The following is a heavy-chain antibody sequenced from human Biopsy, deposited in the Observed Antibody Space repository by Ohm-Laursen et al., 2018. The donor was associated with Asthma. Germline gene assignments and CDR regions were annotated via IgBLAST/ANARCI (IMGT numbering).Heavy chain of an antibody. D-gene: IGHD1-26*01. CDR1: GFTFSNYG. J-gene: IGHJ4*02. Sequence: RSLRLSCAASGFTFSNYGMHWVRQAPGKGLDWVAVISFDGSNKNYTDSVKSRFTISRDNSRNTLYLQMNSLRAEDTAVYYCAKDVFPGWELRRGPDYWGQGTLVTVSS. CDR2: ISFDGSNK. V-gene: IGHV3-30*18. CDR3: AKDVFPGWELRRGPDY.